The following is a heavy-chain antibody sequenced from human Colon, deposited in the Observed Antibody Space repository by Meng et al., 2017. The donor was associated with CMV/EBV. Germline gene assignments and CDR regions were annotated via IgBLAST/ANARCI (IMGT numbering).Heavy chain of an antibody. J-gene: IGHJ4*02. Sequence: CAISGASVSNSGVAWHLVRQSPSRGLEWLGRTYYRSKWYNDYLVSVKSRITINPDTSKNQFSLHLSSVTPDDTAVYYCARQAGYFDYWGQGTLVTVSS. CDR2: TYYRSKWYN. CDR3: ARQAGYFDY. V-gene: IGHV6-1*01. CDR1: GASVSNSGVA. D-gene: IGHD6-25*01.